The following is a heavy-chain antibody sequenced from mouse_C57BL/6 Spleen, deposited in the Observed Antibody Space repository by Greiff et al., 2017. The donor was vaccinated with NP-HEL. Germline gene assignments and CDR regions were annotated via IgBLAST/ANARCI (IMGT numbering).Heavy chain of an antibody. CDR3: AKGSKPWFAY. D-gene: IGHD2-5*01. V-gene: IGHV1-54*01. Sequence: QVQLQQSGAELVRPGTSVKVSCKASGYAFTNYLIEWVKQRPGQGLEWIGVINPGSGGTNYNEKFKGKATLTADKSSSTAYMQLSSLTSEDSAVYFCAKGSKPWFAYWGQGTLVTVSA. J-gene: IGHJ3*01. CDR2: INPGSGGT. CDR1: GYAFTNYL.